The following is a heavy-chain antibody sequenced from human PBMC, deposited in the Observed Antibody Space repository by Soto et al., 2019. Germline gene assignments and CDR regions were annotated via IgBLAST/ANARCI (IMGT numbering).Heavy chain of an antibody. V-gene: IGHV4-30-2*01. CDR2: IYHSGST. CDR3: ARHLNTHIVVVPAATAVYYYYGMDV. J-gene: IGHJ6*02. Sequence: SETLSLTCAVSGGSISSGGYCWSWIRQPPGKGLEWIGYIYHSGSTYYNPSLKSRVTISVDRSKNQFSLKLSSVTAADTAVYYCARHLNTHIVVVPAATAVYYYYGMDVWGQGTTVTVSS. D-gene: IGHD2-2*01. CDR1: GGSISSGGYC.